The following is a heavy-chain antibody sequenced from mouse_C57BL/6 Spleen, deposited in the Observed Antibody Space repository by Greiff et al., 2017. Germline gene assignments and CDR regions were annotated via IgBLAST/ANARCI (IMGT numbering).Heavy chain of an antibody. CDR1: GYTFTEYT. Sequence: QVQLQQSGAELVKPGASVKLSCKASGYTFTEYTIHWVKQRSGQGLEWIGWFYPGSGSIKYNEKFKDKATLTADKSSSTVYMELSSLTSEESAVYFCARHEEGIYYDYDVGAGFAYWGQGTLVTVSA. CDR2: FYPGSGSI. V-gene: IGHV1-62-2*01. J-gene: IGHJ3*01. CDR3: ARHEEGIYYDYDVGAGFAY. D-gene: IGHD2-4*01.